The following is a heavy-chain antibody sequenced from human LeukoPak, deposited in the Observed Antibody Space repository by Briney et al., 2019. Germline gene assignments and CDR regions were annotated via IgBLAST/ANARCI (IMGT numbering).Heavy chain of an antibody. D-gene: IGHD6-19*01. CDR1: GGSTDNYY. J-gene: IGHJ4*02. CDR3: ARQVAVAGTFYFDK. CDR2: IFYLGST. V-gene: IGHV4-59*08. Sequence: SETLSLTCTVSGGSTDNYYWAWIRQPPGKGLEWIGDIFYLGSTTYSPSLKSRVTISLDTSKNQFSLRVSSVTAADTAVYFCARQVAVAGTFYFDKWGQGALVAVSS.